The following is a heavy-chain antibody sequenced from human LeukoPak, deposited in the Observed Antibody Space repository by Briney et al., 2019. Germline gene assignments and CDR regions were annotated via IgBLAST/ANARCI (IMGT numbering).Heavy chain of an antibody. J-gene: IGHJ5*02. V-gene: IGHV1-2*02. Sequence: ASVKVSCKASGYTFTGYFMHWVRQAPGQGLEWMGWINPNSGGTNHAQKFQGRVTMTRDTSISTAYMELSRLRSDDTAVYYCARDPSDWNDDWDNWFDPWGQGTLVTVSS. D-gene: IGHD1-1*01. CDR2: INPNSGGT. CDR3: ARDPSDWNDDWDNWFDP. CDR1: GYTFTGYF.